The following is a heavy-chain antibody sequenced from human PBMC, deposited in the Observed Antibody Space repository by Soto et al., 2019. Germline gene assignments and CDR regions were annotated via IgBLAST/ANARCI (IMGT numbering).Heavy chain of an antibody. V-gene: IGHV3-11*01. Sequence: QVQLVESGGDLVKPGGSLRLSCAASGFTFSDYYMSWIRQAPGKGLEWISYINTGGSTISYADSVKGRFTISRDNAKNSLFLQMNSLRAEDTAVYYCAGEGTYVSGRNFDYWGQGTLVTVSS. CDR1: GFTFSDYY. CDR3: AGEGTYVSGRNFDY. D-gene: IGHD3-10*01. J-gene: IGHJ4*02. CDR2: INTGGSTI.